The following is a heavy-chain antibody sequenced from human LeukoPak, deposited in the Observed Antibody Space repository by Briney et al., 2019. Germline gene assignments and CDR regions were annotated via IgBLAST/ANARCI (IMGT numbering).Heavy chain of an antibody. CDR1: GYTFTTYG. J-gene: IGHJ4*02. CDR3: ARDYDSTGYYVY. CDR2: IGTYNGNT. V-gene: IGHV1-18*01. D-gene: IGHD3-22*01. Sequence: ASVKVSCKASGYTFTTYGISWLRQAPGQGLEWMGWIGTYNGNTNYAENLQGRVTMTTDTSTSTAYMELRSLRSDDTAVYFCARDYDSTGYYVYWGQGTLVTVSS.